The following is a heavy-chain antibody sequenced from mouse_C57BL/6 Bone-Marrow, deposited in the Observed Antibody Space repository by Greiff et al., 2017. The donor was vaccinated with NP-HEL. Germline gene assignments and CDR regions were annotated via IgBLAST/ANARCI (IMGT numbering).Heavy chain of an antibody. CDR1: GYSFTDYN. CDR3: ASRCYGYDEDYFDY. CDR2: INPIYGTT. Sequence: EVQLQQSGPELVKPGASVKISCKASGYSFTDYNMNWVKQSNGKSLEWIGVINPIYGTTSYNQKFKGKATLTVDQSSSTAYMQLNSLTSEDSAVYSVASRCYGYDEDYFDYWGKGTTLTVSS. J-gene: IGHJ2*01. D-gene: IGHD2-2*01. V-gene: IGHV1-39*01.